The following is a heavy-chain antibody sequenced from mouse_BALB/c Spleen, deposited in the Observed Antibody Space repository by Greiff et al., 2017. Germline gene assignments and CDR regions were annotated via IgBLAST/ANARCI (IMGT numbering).Heavy chain of an antibody. CDR1: GFDFSRYW. CDR3: ARQAIYYYGMDY. J-gene: IGHJ4*01. Sequence: EVKLLESGGGLVQPGGSLKLSCAASGFDFSRYWMSWVRQAPGKGLEWIGEINPDSSTINYTPSLKDKFIISRDNAKNTLYLQMSKVRSEDTALYYCARQAIYYYGMDYWGQGTSVTVSS. V-gene: IGHV4-1*02. CDR2: INPDSSTI.